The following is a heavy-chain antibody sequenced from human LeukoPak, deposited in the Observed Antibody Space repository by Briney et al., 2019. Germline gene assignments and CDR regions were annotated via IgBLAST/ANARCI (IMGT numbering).Heavy chain of an antibody. CDR2: IYSGGST. V-gene: IGHV3-66*01. D-gene: IGHD6-13*01. CDR1: GFTVSSNY. J-gene: IGHJ3*02. Sequence: GGSLRLSCAASGFTVSSNYMSWVRQAPGKGLEWVSVIYSGGSTYYADSVKGRLTISRDNSKNTLYLQMNSLRAEDTAVYYCARGTYGYSYAFDIWGQGTMVTVSS. CDR3: ARGTYGYSYAFDI.